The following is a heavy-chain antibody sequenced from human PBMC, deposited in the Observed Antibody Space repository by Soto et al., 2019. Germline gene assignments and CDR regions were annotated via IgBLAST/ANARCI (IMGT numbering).Heavy chain of an antibody. J-gene: IGHJ4*02. V-gene: IGHV3-48*01. Sequence: GGSLRLSCAASGFTFSSYSMNWVRQAPGKGLEWVSYISSSSSTIYYADSVKGRFTISRDNAKNSLYLQMNSLRAEDTAVYYCARDEYDSSSWYEEVYGFDYWGQGTLVTVSS. CDR3: ARDEYDSSSWYEEVYGFDY. CDR1: GFTFSSYS. CDR2: ISSSSSTI. D-gene: IGHD6-13*01.